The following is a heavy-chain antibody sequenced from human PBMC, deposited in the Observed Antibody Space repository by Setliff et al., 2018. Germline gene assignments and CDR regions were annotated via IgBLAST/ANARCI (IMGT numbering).Heavy chain of an antibody. D-gene: IGHD3-16*01. CDR1: GCLIYDHW. Sequence: PSETLSLTCSVSGCLIYDHWWTWVRQPAGEEFQWIGRVYSDGDTEYNPSLKSRLTMSVDTSKNQFSLKLTSVTAADSAVYYCRLWSHDYHNDYWGQGTVVTVSS. J-gene: IGHJ4*02. V-gene: IGHV4-4*07. CDR3: RLWSHDYHNDY. CDR2: VYSDGDT.